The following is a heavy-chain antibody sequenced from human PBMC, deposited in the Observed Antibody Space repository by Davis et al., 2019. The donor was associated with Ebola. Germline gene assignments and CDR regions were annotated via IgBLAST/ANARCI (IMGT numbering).Heavy chain of an antibody. CDR2: ISWNSGSI. J-gene: IGHJ4*02. CDR3: AKDARGYSYGQIDY. D-gene: IGHD5-18*01. Sequence: SLKISCAASGFTFDDYAMHWVRQAPGKGLEWVSGISWNSGSIGYADSVKGRFTISRDNAKNSLYLQMNSLRAEDTALYYCAKDARGYSYGQIDYWGQGTLVTVSS. V-gene: IGHV3-9*01. CDR1: GFTFDDYA.